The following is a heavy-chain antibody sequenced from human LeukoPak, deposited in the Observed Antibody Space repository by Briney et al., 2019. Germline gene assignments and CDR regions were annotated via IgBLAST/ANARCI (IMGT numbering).Heavy chain of an antibody. J-gene: IGHJ4*02. CDR3: AKIVRVTGTDF. V-gene: IGHV3-23*01. CDR1: GFSFGSYG. Sequence: GGSLRLSCAASGFSFGSYGMSWVRQAPGKGLEWVSSIGSSGGTTYYADSVKGRFTVSRDNSKNTLYLQMNTLRAEDTAFYYCAKIVRVTGTDFWGQGTLVTVSS. CDR2: IGSSGGTT. D-gene: IGHD1/OR15-1a*01.